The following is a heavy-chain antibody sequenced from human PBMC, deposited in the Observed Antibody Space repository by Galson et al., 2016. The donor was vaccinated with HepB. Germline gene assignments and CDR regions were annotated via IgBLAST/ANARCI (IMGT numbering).Heavy chain of an antibody. CDR2: ISYTGTT. CDR1: GGSVSSGRYY. V-gene: IGHV4-61*01. Sequence: SETLSLTCTVSGGSVSSGRYYWSWIRQPPGKGLEWIGYISYTGTTNYKSSLKSRIFMSIDTSKNQFSLKLRSVTAADMAVYYCARGPPDYLDSGSFYSGWFDPWGQGTLVTVSS. D-gene: IGHD3-10*01. J-gene: IGHJ5*02. CDR3: ARGPPDYLDSGSFYSGWFDP.